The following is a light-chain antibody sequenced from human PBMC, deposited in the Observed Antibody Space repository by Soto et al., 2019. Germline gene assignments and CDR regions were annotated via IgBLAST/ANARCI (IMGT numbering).Light chain of an antibody. CDR1: SSDVGGYNY. J-gene: IGLJ2*01. V-gene: IGLV2-14*01. CDR3: SSYTSRSTLGV. CDR2: EVS. Sequence: QSALTQPASVSGSPGQSITISCTGTSSDVGGYNYVSWYQQHPGKAPKLMIYEVSNRPSGVSNRFSGSKSGNTASLTISGLQAEDEADYSCSSYTSRSTLGVFGGGNKLTVL.